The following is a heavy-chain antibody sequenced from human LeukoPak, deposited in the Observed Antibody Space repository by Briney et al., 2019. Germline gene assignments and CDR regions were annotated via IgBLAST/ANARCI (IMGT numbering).Heavy chain of an antibody. V-gene: IGHV3-48*03. D-gene: IGHD3-16*02. Sequence: GGSLRLSCAACGFTLRYYEMNWVRQAPGKGPEWVAHINSADNVEYYTDSVRGRFTMSRDNAKDLLYLQMNSLRDEDTAVYYCAIDTVNAPFVISLTLWGQGVLVTVSS. CDR2: INSADNVE. CDR1: GFTLRYYE. CDR3: AIDTVNAPFVISLTL. J-gene: IGHJ4*01.